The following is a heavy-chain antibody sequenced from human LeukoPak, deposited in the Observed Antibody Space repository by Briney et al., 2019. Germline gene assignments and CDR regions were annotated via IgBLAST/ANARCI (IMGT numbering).Heavy chain of an antibody. V-gene: IGHV1-69*04. D-gene: IGHD3-3*01. J-gene: IGHJ5*02. CDR1: GGTFSSYA. CDR2: MIPLLCIA. Sequence: SVKVSCKASGGTFSSYAISWVRQAPGQGLEWMGRMIPLLCIANYAPKFQGRVTITADKSTITAYMELSSLRSEDTAVYYCARDEVWRNWFDPWGKGTLVSVSS. CDR3: ARDEVWRNWFDP.